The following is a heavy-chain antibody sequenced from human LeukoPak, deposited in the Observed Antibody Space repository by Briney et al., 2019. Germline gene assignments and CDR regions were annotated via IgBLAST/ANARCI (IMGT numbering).Heavy chain of an antibody. V-gene: IGHV3-23*01. Sequence: PGGSLRLSCAASGFTFSANGMSWVRQAPGKGLEWVSGISASALTTYYTDSVKGRFTISRDNSKNKLSLQMNSLRANDTAVYDCAKVEAAAGSSYYYYHMDVWGKGTTVTVSS. D-gene: IGHD6-13*01. CDR1: GFTFSANG. CDR2: ISASALTT. CDR3: AKVEAAAGSSYYYYHMDV. J-gene: IGHJ6*03.